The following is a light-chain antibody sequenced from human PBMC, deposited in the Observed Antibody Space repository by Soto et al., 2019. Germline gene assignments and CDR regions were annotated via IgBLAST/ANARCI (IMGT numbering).Light chain of an antibody. J-gene: IGLJ1*01. V-gene: IGLV2-14*01. CDR3: SSYTSSSTLYV. Sequence: QSVLTQPASVSGSPGQSITISCTGTSSDVGGYNYVSWYKQHPGKAPKLMIYEVSNRPSGVSNRFYGSKSGNTASLNISGLQDEDEADYYCSSYTSSSTLYVFGTGTKVTVL. CDR1: SSDVGGYNY. CDR2: EVS.